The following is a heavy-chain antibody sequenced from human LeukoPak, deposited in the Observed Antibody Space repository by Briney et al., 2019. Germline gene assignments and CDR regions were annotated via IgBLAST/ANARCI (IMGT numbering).Heavy chain of an antibody. V-gene: IGHV1-18*01. J-gene: IGHJ5*02. CDR2: ISAYNGNT. D-gene: IGHD2-8*01. CDR1: GYTFTSYG. Sequence: ASVKVSCKASGYTFTSYGISWVRQAPEQGLEWMGWISAYNGNTNYAQKLQGRVTMTTDTSTSTAYMELRSLRSDDTAVYYCARDSIVLMVYAMPNWFDPWGQGTLSPSPQ. CDR3: ARDSIVLMVYAMPNWFDP.